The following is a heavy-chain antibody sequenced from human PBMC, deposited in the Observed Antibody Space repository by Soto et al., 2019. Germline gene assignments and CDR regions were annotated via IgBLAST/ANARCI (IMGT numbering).Heavy chain of an antibody. V-gene: IGHV3-7*03. J-gene: IGHJ4*02. CDR1: GFTFTSYS. D-gene: IGHD2-2*02. CDR2: IQQDGSEK. Sequence: GGSLRLSCAVSGFTFTSYSMSWVRQAPGEGLEWVANIQQDGSEKYYVDSVKGRFTISRDNAKNSLYLQMNSLRAEDTAVYYCARDLPGYCTTTDCYSYFDYWGQGNLVTVCS. CDR3: ARDLPGYCTTTDCYSYFDY.